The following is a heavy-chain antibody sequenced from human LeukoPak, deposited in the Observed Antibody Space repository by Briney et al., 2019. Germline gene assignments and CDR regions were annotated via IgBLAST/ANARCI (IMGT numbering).Heavy chain of an antibody. CDR1: GFTFSSYE. Sequence: GGSLRLSCAASGFTFSSYEMNWVRQAPGKGLEWVSYISGSGSSINYADSLRGRFTISRDNAKNSLYLQMNSLRAEDTAIYYCATDSGSSWYKGLDYWGQGTLVTVSS. J-gene: IGHJ4*02. CDR3: ATDSGSSWYKGLDY. V-gene: IGHV3-48*03. D-gene: IGHD6-13*01. CDR2: ISGSGSSI.